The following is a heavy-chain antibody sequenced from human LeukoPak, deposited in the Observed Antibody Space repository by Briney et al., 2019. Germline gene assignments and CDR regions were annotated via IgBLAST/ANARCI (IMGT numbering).Heavy chain of an antibody. CDR1: GFTFSNYW. J-gene: IGHJ4*02. D-gene: IGHD1-26*01. V-gene: IGHV3-7*05. CDR2: IKQDGSEK. CDR3: ARDKSVGATPFDY. Sequence: PGGSLRLSCAASGFTFSNYWMGWVRQAPGKGLERVVNIKQDGSEKYYVDSVKGRFTISRDNAKKSLYLQMNSLRAEDTAVYYCARDKSVGATPFDYWGQGTLVTVSS.